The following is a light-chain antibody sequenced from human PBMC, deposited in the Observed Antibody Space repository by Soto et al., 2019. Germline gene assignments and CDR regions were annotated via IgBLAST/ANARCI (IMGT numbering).Light chain of an antibody. CDR2: EGS. CDR3: CSYAGSSTFFYV. CDR1: ISDVGSYHL. V-gene: IGLV2-23*03. Sequence: QSVLTHPSPVSGPPGQSITISCTGTISDVGSYHLVSWYQQHPGKAPKLMIYEGSKRPSGVSNRSSGSKSGNTASLTISGLQAEDEADYYCCSYAGSSTFFYVLGTGTKVTVL. J-gene: IGLJ1*01.